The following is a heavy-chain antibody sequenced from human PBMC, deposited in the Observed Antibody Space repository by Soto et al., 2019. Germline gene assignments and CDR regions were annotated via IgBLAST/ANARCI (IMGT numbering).Heavy chain of an antibody. CDR3: TRGGPLGNYFDY. D-gene: IGHD2-15*01. Sequence: EVQLVESGGGLVKPGGSLRLSCVASGFGFGNAWLNWVRKAPGKGLEWVGGIKWSSHAGAIDYAAPVKGRFTISRDDSKNTLYLQLNSLTTEDTAVYYCTRGGPLGNYFDYWGQGTLVTVSS. J-gene: IGHJ4*02. CDR2: IKWSSHAGAI. V-gene: IGHV3-15*07. CDR1: GFGFGNAW.